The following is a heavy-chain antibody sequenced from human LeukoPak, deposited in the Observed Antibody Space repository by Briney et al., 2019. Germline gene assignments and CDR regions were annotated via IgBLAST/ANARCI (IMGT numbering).Heavy chain of an antibody. CDR1: GGSISSGSYY. Sequence: SETLSLTCTVSGGSISSGSYYWSWIRQPAGKGLEWIGRIYTSGSTNYNPSLKSRVTISVDTSKNQFSLKLSSVTAADTAVYYCARGNGEHPGIAVAGTYFDYWGQGTLVTVSS. D-gene: IGHD6-19*01. V-gene: IGHV4-61*02. CDR3: ARGNGEHPGIAVAGTYFDY. J-gene: IGHJ4*02. CDR2: IYTSGST.